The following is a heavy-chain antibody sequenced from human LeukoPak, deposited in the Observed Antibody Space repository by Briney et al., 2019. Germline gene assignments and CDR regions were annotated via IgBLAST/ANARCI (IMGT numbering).Heavy chain of an antibody. Sequence: ASVKVSSKASGYTFTIYGITWVRQAPGQGREWMGWISAYNGNTNYAQKLQGRVTLTTDTSTSTACMELRSLRSDDTAVYYCAREGYCSGGTCYSTMNWFDPWGQGTLVTVSS. CDR1: GYTFTIYG. J-gene: IGHJ5*02. V-gene: IGHV1-18*01. CDR2: ISAYNGNT. D-gene: IGHD2-15*01. CDR3: AREGYCSGGTCYSTMNWFDP.